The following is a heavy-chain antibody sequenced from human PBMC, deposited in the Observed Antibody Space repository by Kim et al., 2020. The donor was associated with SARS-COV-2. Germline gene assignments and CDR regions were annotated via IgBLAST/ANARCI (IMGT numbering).Heavy chain of an antibody. CDR1: GYVFSTNGIG. J-gene: IGHJ4*02. CDR3: ARDILPNTRGLAY. D-gene: IGHD3-10*01. Sequence: ASVKVSCKTSGYVFSTNGIGITWVRRAPGQGLEWMGWISGHNDNANYAQKFQGRVTLIADTSTGTVYMEMRGLQSDDTAIYYCARDILPNTRGLAYLGQGTLVTVSS. V-gene: IGHV1-18*01. CDR2: ISGHNDNA.